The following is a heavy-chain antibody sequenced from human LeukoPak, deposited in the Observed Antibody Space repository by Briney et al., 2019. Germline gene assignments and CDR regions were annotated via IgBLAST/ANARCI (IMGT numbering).Heavy chain of an antibody. CDR1: GFTFSADV. Sequence: GGSLRLSCAASGFTFSADVMSWVRQAPGEGLECVSAISESGGKTYYADSVKGRFTISRDNSKNMLYMQMNSLKAEDTAVYYCARVSGKILIWPQPFGDGMDVWGQGTTVTVSS. D-gene: IGHD2-8*01. CDR2: ISESGGKT. J-gene: IGHJ6*02. CDR3: ARVSGKILIWPQPFGDGMDV. V-gene: IGHV3-23*01.